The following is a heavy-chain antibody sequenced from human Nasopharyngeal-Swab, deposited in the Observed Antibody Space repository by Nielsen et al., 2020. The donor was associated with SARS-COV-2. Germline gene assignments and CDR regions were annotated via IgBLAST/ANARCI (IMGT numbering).Heavy chain of an antibody. CDR2: ISRDSGSI. CDR3: AKDWRTGRSLGLFGMDV. J-gene: IGHJ6*02. V-gene: IGHV3-9*01. CDR1: GFSFNEYA. D-gene: IGHD7-27*01. Sequence: GGFLRLSCAASGFSFNEYAMYWVRQVPGKGLEWVSGISRDSGSIDYVDSVKGRFTTPRDNAKNSLYLQMNSLRAEDTALYYCAKDWRTGRSLGLFGMDVWGQGTTVIVSS.